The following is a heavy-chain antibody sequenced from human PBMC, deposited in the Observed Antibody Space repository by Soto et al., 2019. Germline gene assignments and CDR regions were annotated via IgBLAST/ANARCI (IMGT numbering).Heavy chain of an antibody. D-gene: IGHD3-22*01. CDR3: ARGVIDYYNGSGYLYYFDY. Sequence: QVQLQESGPGLVKPSETLSLTCSVSGGSISSYYWSWIRQPPGKGLEWIAYIYYSGSTNYNPSLKSRVTISVDTSKNQFSLKLSSVTAADTAVYYWARGVIDYYNGSGYLYYFDYWGQGTLVTVSS. CDR1: GGSISSYY. V-gene: IGHV4-59*01. CDR2: IYYSGST. J-gene: IGHJ4*02.